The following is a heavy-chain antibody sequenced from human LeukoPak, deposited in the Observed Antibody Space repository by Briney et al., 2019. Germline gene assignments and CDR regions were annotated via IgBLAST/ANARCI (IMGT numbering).Heavy chain of an antibody. D-gene: IGHD1-26*01. CDR2: ISYDGSNK. Sequence: GGSLRLSCAASGFTFSSYGMHWVRQAPGKGLEWVAVISYDGSNKYYADSVKGRFTISRDNAKNSLYLQLNSLRAEDTAVYYCARSLVVGATYPYHWGQGTLVTVSS. V-gene: IGHV3-30*03. CDR3: ARSLVVGATYPYH. J-gene: IGHJ5*02. CDR1: GFTFSSYG.